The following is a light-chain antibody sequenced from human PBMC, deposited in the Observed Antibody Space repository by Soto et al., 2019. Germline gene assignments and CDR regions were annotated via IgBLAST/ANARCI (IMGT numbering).Light chain of an antibody. Sequence: EMVLTQSPGTLSLSPGERATLSCRASQSVSSSYLAWYQQKPGQAPRLLINGASSRATGIPDRFSGSGSGTDFNLTISRLETEDFAVYYCQQYGSSHFTFGPGTKVDIK. V-gene: IGKV3-20*01. CDR2: GAS. CDR3: QQYGSSHFT. CDR1: QSVSSSY. J-gene: IGKJ3*01.